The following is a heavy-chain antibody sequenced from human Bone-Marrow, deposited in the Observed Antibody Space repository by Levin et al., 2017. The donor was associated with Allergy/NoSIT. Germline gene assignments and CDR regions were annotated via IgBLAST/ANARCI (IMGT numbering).Heavy chain of an antibody. CDR1: GFTFSTFE. D-gene: IGHD6-19*01. CDR3: VKGSWLDDF. J-gene: IGHJ4*02. Sequence: GESLKISCACSGFTFSTFEMCWVRQAPGKGLEWVSYISESGGRTHYADSVKGRFTISRDNSNNTLYLQMNSLKAEDTAVYYCVKGSWLDDFGGQGTLVTVSS. V-gene: IGHV3-23*01. CDR2: ISESGGRT.